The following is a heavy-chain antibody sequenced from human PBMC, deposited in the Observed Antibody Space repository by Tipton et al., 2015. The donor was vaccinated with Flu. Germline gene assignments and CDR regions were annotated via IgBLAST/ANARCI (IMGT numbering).Heavy chain of an antibody. Sequence: PGLVKPSQTLSLTCAISGDSVSSNSAAWNWIRQSPSRGLEWLGRTYYRSKWYNDYAVSVKSRITINPDTSKNQFSLQLNSVTPEDTAVYYCARELTIFGVVSVYYYYYMDVWGKGTTVTVSS. CDR3: ARELTIFGVVSVYYYYYMDV. V-gene: IGHV6-1*01. J-gene: IGHJ6*03. D-gene: IGHD3-3*01. CDR1: GDSVSSNSAA. CDR2: TYYRSKWYN.